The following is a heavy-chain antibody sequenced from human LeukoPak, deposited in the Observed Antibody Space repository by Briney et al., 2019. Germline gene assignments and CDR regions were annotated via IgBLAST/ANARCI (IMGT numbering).Heavy chain of an antibody. CDR1: GGSISGSSYY. CDR3: ARVLRAASWRSYDY. D-gene: IGHD5-18*01. V-gene: IGHV4-61*01. CDR2: IYYNGDT. J-gene: IGHJ4*02. Sequence: SETLSLTCTVSGGSISGSSYYWSWIRQPPGKGLEWIGYIYYNGDTNYNPSLKSRVIISIDTSSNQFSLRLNSMTAADTAVYYCARVLRAASWRSYDYWGQGSLVTVSS.